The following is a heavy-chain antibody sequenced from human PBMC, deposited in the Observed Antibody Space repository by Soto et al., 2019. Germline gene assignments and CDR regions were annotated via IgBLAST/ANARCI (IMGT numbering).Heavy chain of an antibody. Sequence: QVQLVQSGAEVKKPGASVKVSCKSSGYTFTSYGISWVRQAPGQGLEWMGWISGYNGNTNYAQKLQGRVTRTTDTSTSTACMDGRRPRSDDTAVYYCARDEGYKWSAGGWLAPGGKGTL. CDR1: GYTFTSYG. J-gene: IGHJ5*02. CDR3: ARDEGYKWSAGGWLAP. D-gene: IGHD1-1*01. CDR2: ISGYNGNT. V-gene: IGHV1-18*01.